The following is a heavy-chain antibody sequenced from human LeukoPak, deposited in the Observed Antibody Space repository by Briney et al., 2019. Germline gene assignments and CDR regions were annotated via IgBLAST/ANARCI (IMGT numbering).Heavy chain of an antibody. CDR3: ARDRSCGGDCYHNWFDP. D-gene: IGHD2-21*02. Sequence: SVKVSCKASGGTFSSYAISWVRQAPGQGLEWMGGIIPIFGTANYAQKFQGRVTITTDESTSTAYMELSSLRSEDTAVYYCARDRSCGGDCYHNWFDPWGQGTLVTVSS. CDR2: IIPIFGTA. CDR1: GGTFSSYA. J-gene: IGHJ5*02. V-gene: IGHV1-69*05.